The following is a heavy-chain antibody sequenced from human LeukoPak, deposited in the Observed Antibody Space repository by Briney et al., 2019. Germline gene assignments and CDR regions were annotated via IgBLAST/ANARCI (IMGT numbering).Heavy chain of an antibody. CDR1: GGSISSGGYS. Sequence: SQTLSLTCAVSGGSISSGGYSWSWIRQPPGKGLEWFGYIYHSGSTYYNPSLKSRVTISVDRSKNQFSLKLSSVTAADTAVYYCARAGSAAGTKGDAFDIWGQGTMVTVSS. CDR2: IYHSGST. V-gene: IGHV4-30-2*01. D-gene: IGHD6-13*01. CDR3: ARAGSAAGTKGDAFDI. J-gene: IGHJ3*02.